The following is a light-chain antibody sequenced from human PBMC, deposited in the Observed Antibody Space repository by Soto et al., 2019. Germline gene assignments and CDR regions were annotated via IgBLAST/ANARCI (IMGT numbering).Light chain of an antibody. CDR3: QSYDSSLNVMV. V-gene: IGLV1-44*01. CDR1: RSNIGRST. J-gene: IGLJ2*01. Sequence: QSVLTQPPSTSGTPGQRVTISCSGSRSNIGRSTVNWYQQLPGTAPKVLVYSTNQRPSGVPDRFSGSKSGTSASLAISGLQSEDEADYYCQSYDSSLNVMVFGGGTKLTVL. CDR2: STN.